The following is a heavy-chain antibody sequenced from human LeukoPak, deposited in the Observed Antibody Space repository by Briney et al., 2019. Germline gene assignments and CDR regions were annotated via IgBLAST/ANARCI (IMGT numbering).Heavy chain of an antibody. CDR1: GYTFTGYY. CDR2: INPNSGGT. J-gene: IGHJ4*02. D-gene: IGHD6-6*01. V-gene: IGHV1-2*02. Sequence: ASVKVSCKASGYTFTGYYMHWVRQAPGQGLEWMGWINPNSGGTNYARKFQGRVTMTRDTSISTAYMELSRLRSDDTAVYYCARRRGYSSSSPFDYWGQGTLVTVSS. CDR3: ARRRGYSSSSPFDY.